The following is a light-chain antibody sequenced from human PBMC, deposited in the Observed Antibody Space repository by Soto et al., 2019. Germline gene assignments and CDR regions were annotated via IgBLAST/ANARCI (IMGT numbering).Light chain of an antibody. CDR2: GIS. V-gene: IGKV3-20*01. CDR3: HPYETSPLI. CDR1: QIFRYPY. Sequence: IVLTQSPGTLSSSPGESVTLSCRARQIFRYPYLAWYQKRPGQAPRLLVYGISARATGISDSVSGSGSGADFTLTINSLEPDYFGVYYCHPYETSPLIFGQGTKLEI. J-gene: IGKJ2*01.